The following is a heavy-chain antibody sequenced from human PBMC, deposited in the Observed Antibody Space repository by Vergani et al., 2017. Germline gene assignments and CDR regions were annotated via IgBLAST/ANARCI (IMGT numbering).Heavy chain of an antibody. CDR2: ISSSSSTI. Sequence: EVQLVESGGGLVQPGGSLRLSCAASGFTFSSYSMNWVRQAPGKGLEWVSYISSSSSTIYYADSVKGRFTISRDNAKNSLYLQMNSLRAEDTAVYYCARGSEVGFDYWGQGTQVIVSS. V-gene: IGHV3-48*01. CDR3: ARGSEVGFDY. J-gene: IGHJ4*02. D-gene: IGHD3-16*01. CDR1: GFTFSSYS.